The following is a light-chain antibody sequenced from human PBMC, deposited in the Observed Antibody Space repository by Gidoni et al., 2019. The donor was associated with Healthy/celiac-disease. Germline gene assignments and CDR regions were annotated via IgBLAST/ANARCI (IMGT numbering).Light chain of an antibody. CDR3: QQYGSSPWT. V-gene: IGKV3-20*01. CDR1: QSVSSSY. Sequence: EIVITQSPGTLSLSPGGRATLSCRASQSVSSSYLAWYQQKPGQAPRLLIYGASSRATGIPDRFSGSGSGTDFTLTISRLEPEDFAVYYCQQYGSSPWTFGQGTKVEIK. CDR2: GAS. J-gene: IGKJ1*01.